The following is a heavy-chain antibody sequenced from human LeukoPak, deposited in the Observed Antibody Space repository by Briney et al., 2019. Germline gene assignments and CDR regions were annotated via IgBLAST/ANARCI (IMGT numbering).Heavy chain of an antibody. Sequence: SETLSLTCTVSGGSFSSGSYYWSWLRQPPGKGLEWIGYIYYSGSTNYNPSLKSRVTISVDTSKNQFSLKLSSVTAADTAVYYCAREGYYYDSSGYYRTWFDPWGQGTLVTVSS. J-gene: IGHJ5*02. CDR1: GGSFSSGSYY. D-gene: IGHD3-22*01. V-gene: IGHV4-61*01. CDR3: AREGYYYDSSGYYRTWFDP. CDR2: IYYSGST.